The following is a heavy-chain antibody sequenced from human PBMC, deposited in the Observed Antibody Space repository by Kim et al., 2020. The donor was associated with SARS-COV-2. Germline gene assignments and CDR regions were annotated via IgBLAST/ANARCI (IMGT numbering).Heavy chain of an antibody. V-gene: IGHV4-4*09. CDR3: ARSRRGEY. D-gene: IGHD3-10*01. CDR2: GNT. J-gene: IGHJ4*02. Sequence: GNTNYNPTPKRRVTISVDPSKTQFSLRLSSVTAADTAVYYCARSRRGEYWGQGSLVTVSS.